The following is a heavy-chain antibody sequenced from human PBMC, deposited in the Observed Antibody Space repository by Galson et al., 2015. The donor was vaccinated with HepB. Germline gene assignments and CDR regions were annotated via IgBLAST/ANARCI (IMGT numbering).Heavy chain of an antibody. D-gene: IGHD4-23*01. V-gene: IGHV3-30-3*01. CDR2: ISYDGSNK. J-gene: IGHJ3*02. CDR1: GFTFSSYA. CDR3: ARNNDYGGNGAFDI. Sequence: SLRLSCAASGFTFSSYAMHWVRQAPGKGLEWVAVISYDGSNKYYADSVKGRFTISRDNSKNTLYLQMNSLRAEDTAVYYCARNNDYGGNGAFDIWGQGTMVTVSS.